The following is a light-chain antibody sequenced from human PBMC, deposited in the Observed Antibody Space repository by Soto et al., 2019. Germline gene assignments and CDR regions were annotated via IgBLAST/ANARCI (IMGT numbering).Light chain of an antibody. CDR3: AAWDDSLNGPYV. CDR1: SSNIGSNT. Sequence: QSVLTQPPSASGTPGQRVTISCSGSSSNIGSNTVNWYQQLPGTATKLLIYSNNQRPSRVPDRFSGSKSGTSASLAISGLQSEDEADYYCAAWDDSLNGPYVFGTGTKLTVL. V-gene: IGLV1-44*01. J-gene: IGLJ1*01. CDR2: SNN.